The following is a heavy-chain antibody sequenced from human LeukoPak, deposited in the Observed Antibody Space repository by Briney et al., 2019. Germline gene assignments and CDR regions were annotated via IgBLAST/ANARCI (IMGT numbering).Heavy chain of an antibody. CDR1: GFTFSSYW. Sequence: GGSLRLSCVASGFTFSSYWMHWVRQAPGKGLVWVSRIKSDGSTNYADSVKGRFTISRDNAKNTVSLQMNSLRAEDTGVYFCARSPSEIGGYYPEYFRHWGQGTLVTVSS. D-gene: IGHD3-22*01. CDR2: IKSDGST. J-gene: IGHJ1*01. V-gene: IGHV3-74*01. CDR3: ARSPSEIGGYYPEYFRH.